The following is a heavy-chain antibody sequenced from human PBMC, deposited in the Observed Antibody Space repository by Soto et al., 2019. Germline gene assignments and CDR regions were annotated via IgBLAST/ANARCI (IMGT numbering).Heavy chain of an antibody. V-gene: IGHV5-51*01. Sequence: GESLKISCKVSGYIFTTRWIGWVRQRPGKGLEWMGIIYPGDSATRYSPSFHGQVTISADKSTNTASLQWTSLKASDTAMYYCASSWINGYYGMDVWGQGTTVTVSS. D-gene: IGHD2-2*03. CDR1: GYIFTTRW. J-gene: IGHJ6*02. CDR3: ASSWINGYYGMDV. CDR2: IYPGDSAT.